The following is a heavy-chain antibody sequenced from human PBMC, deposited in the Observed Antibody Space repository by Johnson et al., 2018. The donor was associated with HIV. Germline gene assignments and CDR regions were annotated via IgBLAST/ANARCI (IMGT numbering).Heavy chain of an antibody. CDR1: GFIFSNYW. J-gene: IGHJ3*02. CDR2: INQDGSEK. V-gene: IGHV3-7*02. CDR3: ASGWGIVVSDAFDI. D-gene: IGHD6-19*01. Sequence: VQLVESGGGVVQPGRSLRLSCAASGFIFSNYWMTWVRQAPGKGLEWVANINQDGSEKYYVGSLNGRFTISRDNAKNSLYLQMDSLRAEDTAVYYCASGWGIVVSDAFDIWGQGTMVTVSS.